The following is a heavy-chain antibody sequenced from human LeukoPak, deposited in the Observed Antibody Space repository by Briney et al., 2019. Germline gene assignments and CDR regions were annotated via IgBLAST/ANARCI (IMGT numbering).Heavy chain of an antibody. J-gene: IGHJ5*02. CDR2: INPSGGFT. CDR3: ARDQSGEWELLSGWWFDP. V-gene: IGHV1-46*01. D-gene: IGHD1-26*01. CDR1: GYSFSTHW. Sequence: ASVKVSCKASGYSFSTHWMHWVRQAPGQGLEWMGTINPSGGFTSYAQKLQGRVTVTRDMSTSTVYMELSNLRSEDTAVYYCARDQSGEWELLSGWWFDPWGQGTLVTVSS.